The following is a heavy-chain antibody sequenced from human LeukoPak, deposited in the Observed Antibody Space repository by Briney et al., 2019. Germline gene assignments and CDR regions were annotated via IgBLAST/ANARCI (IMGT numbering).Heavy chain of an antibody. CDR2: IYTSGSP. Sequence: SETLSLTCTVSGGSISNYYWSWIRQPAGKGLEWIGRIYTSGSPNYNPFLKTRVTMSVDTSKNQFSLKLSSVTAADTAVYYCARDGLWIQNAFDIWGQGTMVTVSS. V-gene: IGHV4-4*07. CDR3: ARDGLWIQNAFDI. J-gene: IGHJ3*02. CDR1: GGSISNYY. D-gene: IGHD5-18*01.